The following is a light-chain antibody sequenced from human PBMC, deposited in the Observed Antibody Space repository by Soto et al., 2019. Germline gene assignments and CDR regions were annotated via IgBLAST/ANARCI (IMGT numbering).Light chain of an antibody. V-gene: IGKV1-12*01. Sequence: DIQMTQSPPSLSASVGDRVTIICRASQDIIGWLAWYQKKPGNGPKLLIHGASNLQSGVPSRFSGTGSGTEFTLTITDLQAEDFATYCCQPANNSPRNFGPGTTVEIK. CDR1: QDIIGW. CDR2: GAS. CDR3: QPANNSPRN. J-gene: IGKJ3*01.